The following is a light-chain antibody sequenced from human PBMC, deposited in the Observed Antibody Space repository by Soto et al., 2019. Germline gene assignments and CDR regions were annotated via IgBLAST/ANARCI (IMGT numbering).Light chain of an antibody. J-gene: IGKJ1*01. V-gene: IGKV1-5*03. Sequence: DVQMTQSPSTLSAFVGDRVTISCRASQSVNTWVAWYQQKPGKAPKLLIYEASTLQSGVPSGFSGSASGTDFTLTISSLQPDDSGTYYCQQYDTYPWTFGKGTK. CDR1: QSVNTW. CDR3: QQYDTYPWT. CDR2: EAS.